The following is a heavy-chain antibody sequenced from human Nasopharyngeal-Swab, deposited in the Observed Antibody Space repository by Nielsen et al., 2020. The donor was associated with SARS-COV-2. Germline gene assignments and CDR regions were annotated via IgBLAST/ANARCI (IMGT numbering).Heavy chain of an antibody. Sequence: GGSLRLSCVDSGFTFRTYWMSWVRQAPGKGLEWVANIKQDGSEKDYVDSVKGRFTISRDNAKNSLYLQMNSLRAEDTAVYYCARDARYSSSWFDGPPWATYYFDYWGQGTLVTVSS. V-gene: IGHV3-7*01. D-gene: IGHD6-13*01. CDR3: ARDARYSSSWFDGPPWATYYFDY. CDR1: GFTFRTYW. J-gene: IGHJ4*02. CDR2: IKQDGSEK.